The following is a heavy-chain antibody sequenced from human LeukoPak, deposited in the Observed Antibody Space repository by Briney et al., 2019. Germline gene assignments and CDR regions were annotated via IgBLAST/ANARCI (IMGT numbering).Heavy chain of an antibody. CDR2: INGDGSEK. CDR1: GFTFSSYA. CDR3: ARARYCTSGNCYKDY. V-gene: IGHV3-7*01. J-gene: IGHJ4*02. D-gene: IGHD2-15*01. Sequence: GGSLRLSCAASGFTFSSYAMSWVRQTPGKGLEWVANINGDGSEKYFAGSVKGRFTISRDNARNSLFLQMNSLRAEDTAVYYCARARYCTSGNCYKDYWGQGSLVTVSS.